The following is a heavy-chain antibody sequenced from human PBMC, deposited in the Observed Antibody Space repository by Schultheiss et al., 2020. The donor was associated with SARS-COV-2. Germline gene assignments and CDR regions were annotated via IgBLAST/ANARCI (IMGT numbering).Heavy chain of an antibody. CDR2: ISSSGSTI. V-gene: IGHV3-11*04. D-gene: IGHD3-22*01. CDR3: AREKVVITIMPEYYFDY. CDR1: GFTFSDYY. J-gene: IGHJ4*02. Sequence: GGSLRLSCAASGFTFSDYYMSWIRQAPGKGLEWVSYISSSGSTIYYADSVKGRFTISRDNSKNTLYLQMNSLRAEDTAVYYCAREKVVITIMPEYYFDYWGQGTLVTVSS.